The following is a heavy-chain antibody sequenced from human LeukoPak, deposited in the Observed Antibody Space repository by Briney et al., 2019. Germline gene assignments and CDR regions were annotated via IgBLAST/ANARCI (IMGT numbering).Heavy chain of an antibody. CDR3: AELGITMIGGV. J-gene: IGHJ6*04. D-gene: IGHD3-10*02. V-gene: IGHV3-23*01. Sequence: ETLSLTCSVSGGSISSYYWSWVRQAPGKGLEWVSGISGSGGSTDYADSVKGRFIISRDNSKNTLYLQMNSLRAEDTAVYYCAELGITMIGGVWGKGTTVTISS. CDR1: GGSISSYY. CDR2: ISGSGGST.